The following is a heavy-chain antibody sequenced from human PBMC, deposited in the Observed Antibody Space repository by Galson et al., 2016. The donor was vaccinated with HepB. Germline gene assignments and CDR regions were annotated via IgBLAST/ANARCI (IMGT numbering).Heavy chain of an antibody. CDR3: RIGTTGIDY. J-gene: IGHJ4*02. D-gene: IGHD1/OR15-1a*01. V-gene: IGHV3-74*01. CDR1: GLTVSSHW. Sequence: SLRLSCAASGLTVSSHWMHWVRQAPGKGLVCVSRLKSDGRGTFYADSVKGRFTISRDNAKNTLYLQMNNLGAEDTAVYYCRIGTTGIDYWGQGTLVTVSS. CDR2: LKSDGRGT.